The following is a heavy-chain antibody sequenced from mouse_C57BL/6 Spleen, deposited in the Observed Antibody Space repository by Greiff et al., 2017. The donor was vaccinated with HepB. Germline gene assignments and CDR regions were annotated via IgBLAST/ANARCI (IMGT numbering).Heavy chain of an antibody. Sequence: EVQLQQSGPVLVKPGASVKMSCKASGYTFTDYYMNWVKQSHGKSLEWIGVINPYNGGTSYNQKFKGKATLTVDKSSSTAYMELNSLTSEDSAVYYCARPSGSSRYFDVWGTGTTVTVSS. CDR1: GYTFTDYY. CDR3: ARPSGSSRYFDV. J-gene: IGHJ1*03. V-gene: IGHV1-19*01. CDR2: INPYNGGT. D-gene: IGHD1-1*01.